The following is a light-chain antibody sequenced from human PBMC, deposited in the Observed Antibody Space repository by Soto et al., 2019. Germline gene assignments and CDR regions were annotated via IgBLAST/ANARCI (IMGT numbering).Light chain of an antibody. J-gene: IGKJ1*01. V-gene: IGKV1-5*03. CDR1: QSLNRW. CDR3: QQYSGYSRT. CDR2: EAS. Sequence: DIQMTQAPSSLSASIGDRVTLTCRASQSLNRWLAWYQQKPGKAPKLLIYEASSLESGVPSRFSGRGSGTEFTLTISSLQPDDFATYYCQQYSGYSRTFGQGTKVDIK.